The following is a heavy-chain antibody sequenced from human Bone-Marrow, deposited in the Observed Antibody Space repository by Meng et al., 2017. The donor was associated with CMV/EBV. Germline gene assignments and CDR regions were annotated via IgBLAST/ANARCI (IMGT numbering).Heavy chain of an antibody. Sequence: GESLKILCAASGFTFSSFAMHWVRQAPGKGLEWVAVISYDGNNIYYADSVKGRFSISRDNSKNTLYLQMNSLRAEDTTVYYCARDDYSNYPIDRWGQGTLVTFSS. V-gene: IGHV3-30*04. D-gene: IGHD4-11*01. CDR1: GFTFSSFA. CDR3: ARDDYSNYPIDR. CDR2: ISYDGNNI. J-gene: IGHJ4*02.